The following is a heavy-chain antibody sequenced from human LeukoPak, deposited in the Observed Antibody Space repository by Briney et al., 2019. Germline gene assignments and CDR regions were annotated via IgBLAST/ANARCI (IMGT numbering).Heavy chain of an antibody. CDR2: FDPEDGET. V-gene: IGHV1-24*01. Sequence: SENVSCKVSGYTLPELSMHLVRHAPGNGLESMGGFDPEDGETIYAQKFQGRVTMTEDTSTDTAYMELSSLRSEDTAVYYCATDSNYYGSGSVSAFDYWGQGNLVTVSS. D-gene: IGHD3-10*01. CDR1: GYTLPELS. J-gene: IGHJ4*02. CDR3: ATDSNYYGSGSVSAFDY.